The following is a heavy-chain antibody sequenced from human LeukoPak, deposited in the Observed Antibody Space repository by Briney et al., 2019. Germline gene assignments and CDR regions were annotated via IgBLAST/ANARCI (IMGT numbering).Heavy chain of an antibody. CDR2: ISYDGSNK. Sequence: GGSLRLSCAASGFTFSSYAMHWVRQAPGKGLEWVAVISYDGSNKYYADSVKGRFTISRDNAKNSLYLQMNSLRAEDTALYYCAKDRAAAVLYYFDYWGQGTLVTVSS. D-gene: IGHD6-13*01. J-gene: IGHJ4*02. V-gene: IGHV3-30-3*01. CDR3: AKDRAAAVLYYFDY. CDR1: GFTFSSYA.